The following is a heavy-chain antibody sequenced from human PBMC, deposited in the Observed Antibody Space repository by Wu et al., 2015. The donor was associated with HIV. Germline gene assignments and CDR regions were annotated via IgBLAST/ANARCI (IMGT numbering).Heavy chain of an antibody. CDR1: GDTLNRFT. CDR2: IIPLSGTI. J-gene: IGHJ5*02. CDR3: ARDRSLYDNTDYYYH. D-gene: IGHD3-22*01. V-gene: IGHV1-69*12. Sequence: QVQLLQSGPEVRRPGSSVRISCKTLGDTLNRFTINWVRQAPGQGVEWVGGIIPLSGTINYAQKFQGRVTITADESTSTAYMELSSLRSEDTAVYYCARDRSLYDNTDYYYHWGQGTLVTVSS.